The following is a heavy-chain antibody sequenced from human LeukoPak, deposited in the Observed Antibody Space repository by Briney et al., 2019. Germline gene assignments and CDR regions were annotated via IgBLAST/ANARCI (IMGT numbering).Heavy chain of an antibody. Sequence: PSETLSLTCTVSGGSISSYYWSWIRQPPGKGLEWIGYIYYSGSTNYNPSLKRRVTISVDTSKNQFSLKLSSVTAADTAVYYCARGFVRFGEIDYWGQGTLVTVSS. D-gene: IGHD3-10*01. CDR2: IYYSGST. CDR1: GGSISSYY. V-gene: IGHV4-59*01. J-gene: IGHJ4*02. CDR3: ARGFVRFGEIDY.